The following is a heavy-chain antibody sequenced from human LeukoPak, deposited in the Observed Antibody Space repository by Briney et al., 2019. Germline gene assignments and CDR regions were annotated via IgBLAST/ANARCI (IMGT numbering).Heavy chain of an antibody. CDR2: IYHSGSP. V-gene: IGHV4-38-2*02. CDR1: GYSINSGYY. Sequence: SETLSLTCTVSGYSINSGYYWGWIRQPPGKGLEWIGSIYHSGSPYYNPSLKSRVTISGDTSKNQFSLKVTSVTVADTAVFYCARHQISSGWSLYFDSWGQGILVTVSS. D-gene: IGHD6-19*01. CDR3: ARHQISSGWSLYFDS. J-gene: IGHJ4*02.